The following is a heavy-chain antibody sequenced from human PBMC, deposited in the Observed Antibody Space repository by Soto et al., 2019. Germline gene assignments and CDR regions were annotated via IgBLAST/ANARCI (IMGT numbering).Heavy chain of an antibody. CDR3: ATTMGCSGGSCHRYYYYMDV. D-gene: IGHD2-15*01. CDR2: IDHSGNI. V-gene: IGHV4-39*01. Sequence: SETLSLTCNASGGSITSSGSAWGWIRQSPGKGLEWVGTIDHSGNIYYIPSLKSRVTISVDTSKNQFSLKLSSVTAADTAVYYCATTMGCSGGSCHRYYYYMDVWGKGTTVTVSS. J-gene: IGHJ6*03. CDR1: GGSITSSGSA.